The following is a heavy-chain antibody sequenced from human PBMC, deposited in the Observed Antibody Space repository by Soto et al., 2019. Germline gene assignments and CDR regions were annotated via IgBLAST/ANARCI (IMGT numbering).Heavy chain of an antibody. CDR2: IYYSGST. CDR1: GGTVSSGRYY. V-gene: IGHV4-61*01. Sequence: PSETLYLTCTVSGGTVSSGRYYWSWIRQPPGKGLEWIGYIYYSGSTNYNPSLKSRVSISVDTSKTQISLKLSSVTAADTAVYYCARASVDYYDSIGYYLNWFDPWGQGTLVTVSS. D-gene: IGHD3-22*01. J-gene: IGHJ5*02. CDR3: ARASVDYYDSIGYYLNWFDP.